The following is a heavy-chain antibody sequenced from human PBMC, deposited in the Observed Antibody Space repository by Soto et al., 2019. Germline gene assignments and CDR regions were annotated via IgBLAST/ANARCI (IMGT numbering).Heavy chain of an antibody. CDR1: GYTLTELS. D-gene: IGHD3-10*01. CDR2: LDPEDGET. Sequence: QVQLVQSGAEVKKPGASVKVSCKVSGYTLTELSIHWVRQAPGKGLEWMGGLDPEDGETIYAQKFQGRVTMTEDTSTDTAYMELSSLRSEDTAVYYCATDPQRITMVRGANWFDPWGQGTLVTVSS. J-gene: IGHJ5*02. CDR3: ATDPQRITMVRGANWFDP. V-gene: IGHV1-24*01.